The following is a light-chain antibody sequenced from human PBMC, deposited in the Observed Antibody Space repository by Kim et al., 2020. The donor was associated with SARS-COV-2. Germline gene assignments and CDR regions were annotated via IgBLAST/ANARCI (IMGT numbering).Light chain of an antibody. J-gene: IGKJ5*01. Sequence: ASVVVIITVTSQKCQCIISDLAWYQHKPWIAPKLLIYASSTLQSGVPSRFSDSGSGPGFTLTISSLQPVDFATSDSQPLNSYPLPFGHGTRLEIK. V-gene: IGKV1-9*01. CDR1: QCIISD. CDR3: QPLNSYPLP. CDR2: ASS.